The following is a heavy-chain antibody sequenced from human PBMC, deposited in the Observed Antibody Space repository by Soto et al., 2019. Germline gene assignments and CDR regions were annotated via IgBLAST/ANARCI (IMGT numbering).Heavy chain of an antibody. CDR2: IYRTGST. CDR3: ASRDPGTSVDY. J-gene: IGHJ4*02. V-gene: IGHV4-4*02. D-gene: IGHD1-7*01. CDR1: GGSFTSNNW. Sequence: SETLSLTCAVSGGSFTSNNWWTWVRQPPGQGLEWIGEIYRTGSTNYNPSLKNRVTISLDKSENQFSLKVTSLTAADTAVYYCASRDPGTSVDYWGQGTLVTVSS.